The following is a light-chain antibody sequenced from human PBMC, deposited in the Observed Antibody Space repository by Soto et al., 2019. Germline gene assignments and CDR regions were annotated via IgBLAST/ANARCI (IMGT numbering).Light chain of an antibody. Sequence: EIVMTQSPATLSVSPGERATLSCRASQSVSSNLAWYQQKPGQAPRLLIYVASIRATGIPARFSGSGSGTEFTLTISSLQSEDFAVYYCQQYNNWPLTFGGGTKVDIK. CDR3: QQYNNWPLT. V-gene: IGKV3-15*01. CDR2: VAS. CDR1: QSVSSN. J-gene: IGKJ4*01.